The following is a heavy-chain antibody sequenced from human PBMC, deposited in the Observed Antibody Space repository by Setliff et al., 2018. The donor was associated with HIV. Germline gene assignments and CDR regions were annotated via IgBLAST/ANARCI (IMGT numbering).Heavy chain of an antibody. CDR2: ISGSSSYT. CDR3: TRGRKELLFSRRDTGFDY. D-gene: IGHD1-7*01. Sequence: GGSLRLSCAASGFTFSDYYMTWIRQAPGKGLEWVSYISGSSSYTNYADSVKGRFTISRDNSKNTLFLQMNSLRTEDTGVYYCTRGRKELLFSRRDTGFDYWGQGTLVTVSS. V-gene: IGHV3-11*06. J-gene: IGHJ4*02. CDR1: GFTFSDYY.